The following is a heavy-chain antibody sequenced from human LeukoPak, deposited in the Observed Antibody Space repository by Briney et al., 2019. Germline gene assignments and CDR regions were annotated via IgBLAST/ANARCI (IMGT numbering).Heavy chain of an antibody. V-gene: IGHV4-38-2*02. J-gene: IGHJ4*02. CDR3: ARDRSYFIFDY. D-gene: IGHD3-10*01. CDR1: DFSMSSGYH. CDR2: VHHSGST. Sequence: PSETLSLTCAVSDFSMSSGYHWGWLRQPPGKGLEWIGAVHHSGSTYYNPSLKSRVTMSTDTSKSQFSLKLSSVTAADTAVYYRARDRSYFIFDYWGQGTLVTVSS.